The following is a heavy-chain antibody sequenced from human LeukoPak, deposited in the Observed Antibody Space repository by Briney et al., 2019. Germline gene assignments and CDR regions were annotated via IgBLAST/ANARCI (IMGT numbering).Heavy chain of an antibody. CDR1: GFTFSSYA. J-gene: IGHJ4*02. D-gene: IGHD5-18*01. CDR2: ISGRGYST. V-gene: IGHV3-23*01. CDR3: AKDFPDTAMITLIFDY. Sequence: GGSLRLSCAASGFTFSSYAMSWVRQAPGKGLEWVSAISGRGYSTYYADSVKGRFTISRDNSKNTLYLQMNSLRAEDTAVYYCAKDFPDTAMITLIFDYWGQGTLVTVSS.